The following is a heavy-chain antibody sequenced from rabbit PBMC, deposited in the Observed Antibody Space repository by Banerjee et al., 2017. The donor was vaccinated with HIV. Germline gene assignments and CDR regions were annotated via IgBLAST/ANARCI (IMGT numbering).Heavy chain of an antibody. CDR2: IYVGSSGSA. V-gene: IGHV1S45*01. CDR3: ARNLPYAGSTYSDL. J-gene: IGHJ4*01. Sequence: QEQLEESGGDLVKPGASLTLTCTASGFTLSSGYWICWVRQAPGKRLEWIACIYVGSSGSAHYPSWVNGRFTISKTSSTTVTPQMNSLTAADTATYFCARNLPYAGSTYSDLWGPGTLVTVS. CDR1: GFTLSSGYW. D-gene: IGHD8-1*01.